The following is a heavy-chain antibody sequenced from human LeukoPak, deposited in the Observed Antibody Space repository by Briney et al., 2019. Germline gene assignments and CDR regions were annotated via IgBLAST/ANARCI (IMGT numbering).Heavy chain of an antibody. CDR3: ARLRLGELSLGFDP. CDR2: ISPYNGDR. V-gene: IGHV1-18*01. D-gene: IGHD3-16*02. J-gene: IGHJ5*02. Sequence: ASVKVSCKASGYTFTSYGISWVRQAPGQGPEWMGWISPYNGDRRDAQKFQDRVTMTTDTSTTTAYMELRSLRSDDTAVYYCARLRLGELSLGFDPWGQGTLVTVSS. CDR1: GYTFTSYG.